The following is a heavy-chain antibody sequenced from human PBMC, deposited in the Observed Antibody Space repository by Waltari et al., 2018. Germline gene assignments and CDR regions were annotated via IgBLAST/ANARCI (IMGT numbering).Heavy chain of an antibody. CDR1: GYTFTSYY. Sequence: QVQLVQSGAEVKKPGASVTVSCKASGYTFTSYYMHWVRQAPGQGLEWMGIINPIGGNTIYTQKFQGRVTMTRDMSTSTVYMELSSLRSEDTAVYYCARGGYSSVSDAFNVWGQGTMVTVSS. V-gene: IGHV1-46*01. J-gene: IGHJ3*01. D-gene: IGHD6-19*01. CDR3: ARGGYSSVSDAFNV. CDR2: INPIGGNT.